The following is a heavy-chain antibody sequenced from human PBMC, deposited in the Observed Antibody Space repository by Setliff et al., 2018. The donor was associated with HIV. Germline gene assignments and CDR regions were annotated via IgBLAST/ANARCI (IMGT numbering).Heavy chain of an antibody. J-gene: IGHJ5*02. D-gene: IGHD6-6*01. CDR2: MNPNTGVA. V-gene: IGHV1-8*01. Sequence: ASVKVSCKASGHTFSNSDIHWVRRATGQGLEWMGWMNPNTGVAGYALKFQGRVTMTRDTSISTAYMELSSLRSEDTAVYYCARVYEYSDSFPPAGWFDPWGQGTLVTVS. CDR1: GHTFSNSD. CDR3: ARVYEYSDSFPPAGWFDP.